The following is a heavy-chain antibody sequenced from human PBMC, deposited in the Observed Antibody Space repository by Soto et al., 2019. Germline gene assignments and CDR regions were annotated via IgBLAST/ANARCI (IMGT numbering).Heavy chain of an antibody. V-gene: IGHV3-53*04. CDR2: IYSGGST. Sequence: ESGGGLVQPGGSLRLSCAASGFTVSSNYMSWVRQAPGKGLEWVSVIYSGGSTYYADSVKGRFTISRHNSKNTLYLQMNSLRAEDTAVYYCARDGLTMVWGVIYNYYMDVWGKGTTVTVSS. CDR1: GFTVSSNY. D-gene: IGHD3-10*01. CDR3: ARDGLTMVWGVIYNYYMDV. J-gene: IGHJ6*03.